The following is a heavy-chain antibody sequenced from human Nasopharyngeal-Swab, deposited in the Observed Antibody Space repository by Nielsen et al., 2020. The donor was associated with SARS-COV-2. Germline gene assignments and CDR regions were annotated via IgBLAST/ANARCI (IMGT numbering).Heavy chain of an antibody. D-gene: IGHD6-19*01. CDR3: ARPGYSSGWYVG. V-gene: IGHV4-39*01. CDR1: GGSISSSSYY. J-gene: IGHJ4*02. Sequence: GSLRLSCTVSGGSISSSSYYWGWIRQPPGKGLEWIGSIYYSGSTYYNPSLKSRVTISVDTPKNQFSLKLSSVTAADTAVYYCARPGYSSGWYVGWGQGTLVTVSS. CDR2: IYYSGST.